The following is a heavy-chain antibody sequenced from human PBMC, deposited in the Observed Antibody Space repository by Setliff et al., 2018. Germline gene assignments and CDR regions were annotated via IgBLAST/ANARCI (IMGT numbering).Heavy chain of an antibody. Sequence: GASVKVSCKASGYTFTDYGITWVRQAPGQGLEWIGGITPIFETAHYAEKFRDRVTITADKSTTTVHMELSSLTSEDTAVYFCARDSVTLGQLERRGGWHYYGMDVWGQGTTVTVSS. CDR1: GYTFTDYG. D-gene: IGHD1-1*01. J-gene: IGHJ6*02. CDR3: ARDSVTLGQLERRGGWHYYGMDV. CDR2: ITPIFETA. V-gene: IGHV1-69*06.